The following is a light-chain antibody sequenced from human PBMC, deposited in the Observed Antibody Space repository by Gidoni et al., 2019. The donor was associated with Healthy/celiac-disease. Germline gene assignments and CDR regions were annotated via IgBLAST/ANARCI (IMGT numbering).Light chain of an antibody. J-gene: IGKJ4*01. CDR3: MQALQTPQLT. CDR1: QSLLHSNGYNY. V-gene: IGKV2-28*01. CDR2: LGS. Sequence: EIVMNQSPLSLPVTPGEPASISCRSSQSLLHSNGYNYLDWYLQKPGQSPQLLIYLGSNRASGVPDRFSGSGSGTDFTLKISRVEAEDVGVYYCMQALQTPQLTCGGGTKVEIK.